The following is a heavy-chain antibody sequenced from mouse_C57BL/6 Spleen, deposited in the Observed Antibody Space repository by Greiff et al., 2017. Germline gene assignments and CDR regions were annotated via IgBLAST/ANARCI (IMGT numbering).Heavy chain of an antibody. CDR1: GFSLTSYG. D-gene: IGHD2-13*01. J-gene: IGHJ3*01. V-gene: IGHV2-2*01. CDR2: IWSGGSS. Sequence: QVQLQQSGPGLVQPSQSLSITCTVSGFSLTSYGVHWVRQSPGKGLEWLGVIWSGGSSDYNAAFISRLSISKDNSKSQVFLKRNSMQEDDTAIYYCARNCDREAWFAYWGQGTLVTVSA. CDR3: ARNCDREAWFAY.